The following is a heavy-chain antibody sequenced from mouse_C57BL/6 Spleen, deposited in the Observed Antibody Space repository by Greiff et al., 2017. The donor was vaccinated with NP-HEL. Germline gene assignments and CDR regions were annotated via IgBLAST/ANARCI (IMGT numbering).Heavy chain of an antibody. CDR1: GYTFTSYW. D-gene: IGHD1-1*01. CDR3: ARGTVVARAMDY. J-gene: IGHJ4*01. CDR2: IDPSDSYT. Sequence: QVQLQQPGAELVKPGASVKLSCKASGYTFTSYWMQWVKQRPAQGLEWIGEIDPSDSYTNYNQKFKGKATLTVDTSSSTAYMQLSSLTSEDSAVYYCARGTVVARAMDYWGQGTSVTVSS. V-gene: IGHV1-50*01.